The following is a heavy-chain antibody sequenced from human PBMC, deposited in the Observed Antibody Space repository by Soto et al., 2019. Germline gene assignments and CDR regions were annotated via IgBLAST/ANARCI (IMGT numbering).Heavy chain of an antibody. CDR1: GGSISSGGYY. V-gene: IGHV4-31*03. CDR3: ARSLTFGGVIVRDYFDY. D-gene: IGHD3-16*02. Sequence: ASETLSLTCTVSGGSISSGGYYWSWIRQHPGKGLEWIGYIYYSGSTYYNPSLKSRVTISVDTSKNQFSLKLSSVTAADTAVYYCARSLTFGGVIVRDYFDYWGQGTLVTVSS. J-gene: IGHJ4*02. CDR2: IYYSGST.